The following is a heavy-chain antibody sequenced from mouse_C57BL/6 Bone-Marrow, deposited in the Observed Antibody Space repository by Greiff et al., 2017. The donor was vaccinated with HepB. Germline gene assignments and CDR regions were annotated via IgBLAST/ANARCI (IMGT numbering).Heavy chain of an antibody. CDR2: INPNYGTT. CDR1: GYSFTDYN. CDR3: ARGQLRLRPAWFAY. Sequence: EVKLVESGPELVKPGASVKISCKASGYSFTDYNMNWVKQSNGKSLEWIGVINPNYGTTSYNQKFKGKATLTVDQSSSTAYMQLNSLTSEDSAVYYCARGQLRLRPAWFAYWGQGTLVTVSA. J-gene: IGHJ3*01. D-gene: IGHD3-2*02. V-gene: IGHV1-39*01.